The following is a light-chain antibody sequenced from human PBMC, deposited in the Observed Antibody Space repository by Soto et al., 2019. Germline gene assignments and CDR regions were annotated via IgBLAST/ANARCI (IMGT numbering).Light chain of an antibody. CDR1: QGLVFTDGNTF. CDR2: QVS. Sequence: DVVLTQSPLSLPVTLGQPASISCRSSQGLVFTDGNTFLSWLHERPGQSPRRLLYQVSRRDSGGPDRFSGSGSLTGFTLKISRVEADDVGIYYCVQASYWPLYFGSDTGVDIK. CDR3: VQASYWPLY. J-gene: IGKJ4*01. V-gene: IGKV2-30*01.